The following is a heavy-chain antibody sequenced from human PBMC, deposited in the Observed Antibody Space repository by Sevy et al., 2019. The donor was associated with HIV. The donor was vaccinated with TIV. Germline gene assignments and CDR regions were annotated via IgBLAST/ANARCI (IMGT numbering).Heavy chain of an antibody. CDR3: AKEGLYKNRLAFYDY. Sequence: GGSLRLSCEASGFIFSNYAMSWVRQAPGKGLEWVSGISGSTTGTYYADSVKGRFAISRDNSKNTVYLQINSLRAEDTAVYYCAKEGLYKNRLAFYDYWGQGTLVTVSS. CDR1: GFIFSNYA. J-gene: IGHJ4*02. V-gene: IGHV3-23*01. D-gene: IGHD1-1*01. CDR2: ISGSTTGT.